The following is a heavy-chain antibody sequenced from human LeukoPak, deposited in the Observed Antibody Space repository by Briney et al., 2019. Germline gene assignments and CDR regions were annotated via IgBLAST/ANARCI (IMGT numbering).Heavy chain of an antibody. CDR1: GYTFTSYD. J-gene: IGHJ4*02. CDR2: MNPNSGNK. CDR3: ARDEAWGSPVDSGYNYGARFFDY. D-gene: IGHD5-18*01. V-gene: IGHV1-8*01. Sequence: ASVKVSRKASGYTFTSYDINRVRQATGQGLEWMGWMNPNSGNKGYAQKFQGRVTMTRNTSISTAYMELSSLRSEDTAVYYSARDEAWGSPVDSGYNYGARFFDYWGQGSLVTVSS.